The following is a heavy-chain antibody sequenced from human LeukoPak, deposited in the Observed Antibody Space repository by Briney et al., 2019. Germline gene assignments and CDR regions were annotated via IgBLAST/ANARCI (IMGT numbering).Heavy chain of an antibody. D-gene: IGHD3-10*01. Sequence: GGPLRLSCAASGFTFSSYAMIWVRQTPGKGLEWVSAISGSGCPTYCADSVKGRFTISRDDCRNTLYLQMNSLRAEDTAVYYCARGPITMVRGVIRSLGTRDYWGQGTLVTVSS. CDR1: GFTFSSYA. CDR2: ISGSGCPT. CDR3: ARGPITMVRGVIRSLGTRDY. J-gene: IGHJ4*02. V-gene: IGHV3-23*01.